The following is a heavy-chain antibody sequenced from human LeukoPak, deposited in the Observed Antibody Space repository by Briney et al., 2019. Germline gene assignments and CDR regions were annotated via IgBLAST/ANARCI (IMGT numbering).Heavy chain of an antibody. D-gene: IGHD4-17*01. V-gene: IGHV4-39*07. J-gene: IGHJ4*02. CDR2: VHVSGGT. Sequence: PSETLSLTCTVSGATMITSAFYWGWIRESPGKGLEWIGNVHVSGGTYYNPSLKSRVTISVDTSKNQFSLKLSSVTAADTAVYYCARELDYGDSPFDYWGQGTLVTVSS. CDR1: GATMITSAFY. CDR3: ARELDYGDSPFDY.